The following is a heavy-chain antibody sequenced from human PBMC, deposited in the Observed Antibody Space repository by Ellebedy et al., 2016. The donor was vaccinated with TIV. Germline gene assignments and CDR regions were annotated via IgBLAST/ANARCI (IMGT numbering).Heavy chain of an antibody. CDR3: AADLGIQLSCMDV. D-gene: IGHD5-18*01. CDR1: GFTFTSSA. Sequence: AASVKVSCKASGFTFTSSAVQWVRQARGRRLEWIGWIVVGSGNTNYAQKFQERVTITRDMSTSTAYMELSSLRSEDTAVYYCAADLGIQLSCMDVWGQGTTVTVSS. V-gene: IGHV1-58*01. J-gene: IGHJ6*02. CDR2: IVVGSGNT.